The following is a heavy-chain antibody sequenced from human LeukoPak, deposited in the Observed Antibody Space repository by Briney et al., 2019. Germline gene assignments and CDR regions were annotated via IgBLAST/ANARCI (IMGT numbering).Heavy chain of an antibody. D-gene: IGHD3-10*01. V-gene: IGHV1-2*02. CDR1: GYTFTGYY. Sequence: ASVKVSCKASGYTFTGYYMHWVRQAPGQGLGWMGWINPNSGGTNYAQRFQGRVTMTRDTSISTAYMELSRLRSDDTAVYYCVWFGELYYFDYWGQGTLVTVSS. J-gene: IGHJ4*02. CDR3: VWFGELYYFDY. CDR2: INPNSGGT.